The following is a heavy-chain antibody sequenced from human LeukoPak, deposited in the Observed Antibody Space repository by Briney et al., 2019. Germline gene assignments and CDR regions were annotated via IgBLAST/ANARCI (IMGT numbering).Heavy chain of an antibody. CDR1: GGSFSGYY. V-gene: IGHV4-34*01. J-gene: IGHJ2*01. CDR3: ASGWYFDL. Sequence: SETLSLTCAVYGGSFSGYYWSWIRQPPGKGLEWIGYIYHSGSTYYNPSLKSRVTISVDRPKNQFSLKLSSVTAADTAVYYCASGWYFDLWGRGTLVTVSS. CDR2: IYHSGST.